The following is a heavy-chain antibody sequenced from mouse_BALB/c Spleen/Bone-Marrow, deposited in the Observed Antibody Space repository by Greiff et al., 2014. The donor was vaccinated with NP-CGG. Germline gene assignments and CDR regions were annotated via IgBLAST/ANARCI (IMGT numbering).Heavy chain of an antibody. CDR1: GFNIKDTY. Sequence: VQLQQSGVELVKPGASVKLSCTASGFNIKDTYMHWVKQRPEQGLEWIGRIDPANGNIKYDPKFQGKATITADTSSNTAYLQLSSLTSEDTAVYYCAPYYYGRWFANWGQGTLVTVSA. D-gene: IGHD1-1*01. V-gene: IGHV14-3*02. CDR2: IDPANGNI. J-gene: IGHJ3*01. CDR3: APYYYGRWFAN.